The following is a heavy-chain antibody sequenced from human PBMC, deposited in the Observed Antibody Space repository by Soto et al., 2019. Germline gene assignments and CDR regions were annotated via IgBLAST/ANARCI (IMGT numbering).Heavy chain of an antibody. Sequence: SETLSLTCTVSGGSISSSSYYWGWIRQPPGKGLEWIGSIYYSGSTYYNPSLKSRVTISVDTSKNQFSLKLSSVTAADTAVYYCARRIQLWTTFDHWGQGTLVTVSS. J-gene: IGHJ4*02. CDR3: ARRIQLWTTFDH. V-gene: IGHV4-39*01. CDR2: IYYSGST. CDR1: GGSISSSSYY. D-gene: IGHD5-18*01.